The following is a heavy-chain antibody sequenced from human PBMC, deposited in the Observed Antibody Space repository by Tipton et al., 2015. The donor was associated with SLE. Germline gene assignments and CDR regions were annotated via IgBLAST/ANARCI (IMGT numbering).Heavy chain of an antibody. Sequence: TLSLTCTVSGGSVSSGSYYWSWIRQPPGKGLEWIGYIYYSGSTNYNPSLKSRVTISVDTSKNQFSLKLSSVTAADTAVYYCARVRGVVPNWFDPWGQGTLVTVSS. J-gene: IGHJ5*02. CDR1: GGSVSSGSYY. CDR2: IYYSGST. V-gene: IGHV4-61*01. D-gene: IGHD2-2*01. CDR3: ARVRGVVPNWFDP.